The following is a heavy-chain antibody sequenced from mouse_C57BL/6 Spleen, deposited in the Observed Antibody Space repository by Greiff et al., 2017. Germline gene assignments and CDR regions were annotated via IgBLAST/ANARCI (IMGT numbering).Heavy chain of an antibody. CDR3: AREESY. J-gene: IGHJ2*01. Sequence: QLLESGPGLVKPSQSLSLTCSVTGYSITSGYYWNWIRQFPGNKLEWMGYISYDGSNNYNPSLKNRISITRDTSKNQFFLKLNSVTTEDTATYYCAREESYWGQGTTLTVST. CDR1: GYSITSGYY. CDR2: ISYDGSN. V-gene: IGHV3-6*01.